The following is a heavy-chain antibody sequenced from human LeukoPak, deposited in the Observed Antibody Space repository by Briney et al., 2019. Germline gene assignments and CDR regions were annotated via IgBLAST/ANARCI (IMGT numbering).Heavy chain of an antibody. D-gene: IGHD6-19*01. J-gene: IGHJ5*02. Sequence: SETLSLTCTVSGYSISSGYYWGWIRQPPGRGLEWIGSIYHIGYTYYNPSLKSRVTISVDTSKNHFSLKLSSVTAADTAVYYCARVGKQWLVLRGWFDPWGQGTLVTVSS. CDR3: ARVGKQWLVLRGWFDP. V-gene: IGHV4-38-2*02. CDR2: IYHIGYT. CDR1: GYSISSGYY.